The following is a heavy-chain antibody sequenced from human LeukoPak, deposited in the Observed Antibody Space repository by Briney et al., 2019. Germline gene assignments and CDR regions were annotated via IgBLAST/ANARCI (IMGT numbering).Heavy chain of an antibody. J-gene: IGHJ4*02. D-gene: IGHD3-9*01. CDR2: MNPNSGNT. Sequence: AASVKVSCTASGYTFTSYDINWVRQAPGQGLEWMGWMNPNSGNTGYAQKFQGRVTMTRNASISTAYMELSSLRSEDTAVYYCATYDILTGHFDYWGQGTLVTVSS. CDR3: ATYDILTGHFDY. CDR1: GYTFTSYD. V-gene: IGHV1-8*01.